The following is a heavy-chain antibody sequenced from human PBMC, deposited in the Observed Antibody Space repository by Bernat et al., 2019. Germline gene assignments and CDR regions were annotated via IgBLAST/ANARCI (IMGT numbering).Heavy chain of an antibody. V-gene: IGHV4-59*01. J-gene: IGHJ6*03. CDR3: ARVLGGSGSYYYYYYMDV. D-gene: IGHD3-3*01. Sequence: QVQLQESGPGLVKPSETLSLTCTVSGGSISSYYWSWIRQPPGKGLEWIGYIYYSGSTNYNPSLKSRVTISVDTSKNQFSLKLSSVTAADTAVYYCARVLGGSGSYYYYYYMDVWGKGTTVTVSS. CDR2: IYYSGST. CDR1: GGSISSYY.